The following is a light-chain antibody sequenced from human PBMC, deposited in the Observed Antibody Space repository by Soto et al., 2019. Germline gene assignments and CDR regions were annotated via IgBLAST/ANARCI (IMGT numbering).Light chain of an antibody. J-gene: IGLJ2*01. CDR3: SSYSTGSTDVV. V-gene: IGLV2-14*02. Sequence: QSALTQPASVSGSPGQSITMSCTGTSSDVGSYNLVSWYQQHPGKVPKLVIYEVSNRPSGVSNRFSGSKSGYTASLTISGLQAEDEAAYYCSSYSTGSTDVVFGGGTKLTVL. CDR2: EVS. CDR1: SSDVGSYNL.